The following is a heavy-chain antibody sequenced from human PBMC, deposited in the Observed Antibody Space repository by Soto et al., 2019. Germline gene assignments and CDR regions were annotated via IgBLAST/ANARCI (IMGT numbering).Heavy chain of an antibody. Sequence: QVQLVQSGAEVKKPGASVKVSCKASGYTFTTYGMSWVRQAPGQGLDWMGWISTYNGNTKYAEGIQGRVTMTTDTPTSTAFLELRSLRSCDAAVYCCPRGTTDYYASSGNYLLDYWGQGTLVTVSS. CDR1: GYTFTTYG. J-gene: IGHJ4*02. CDR3: PRGTTDYYASSGNYLLDY. D-gene: IGHD3-22*01. V-gene: IGHV1-18*01. CDR2: ISTYNGNT.